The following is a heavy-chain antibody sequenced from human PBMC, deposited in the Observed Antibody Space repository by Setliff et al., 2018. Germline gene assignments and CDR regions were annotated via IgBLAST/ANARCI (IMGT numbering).Heavy chain of an antibody. Sequence: ASVKVSCKTSGYAFITFGMSWVRQAPGQGXXXXXXXXXXXXXXXXARKFQXXVTMTADTSTTTAYLELTSLRYDDTAVYYCVRGPGPSVVVAIPFDHWGQGSLVTVSS. CDR3: VRGPGPSVVVAIPFDH. V-gene: IGHV1-18*01. CDR1: GYAFITFG. J-gene: IGHJ4*02. D-gene: IGHD3-22*01. CDR2: XXXXXXXX.